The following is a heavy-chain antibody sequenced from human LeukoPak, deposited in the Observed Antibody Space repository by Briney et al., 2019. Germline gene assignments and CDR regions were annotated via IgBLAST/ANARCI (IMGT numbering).Heavy chain of an antibody. J-gene: IGHJ4*02. V-gene: IGHV4-39*01. Sequence: SETLSLTCTVSGGSISSRSYYWGWIRQPPGKGLEWVGSIYYSGSAYFNPSLKSRVTMSVDTSKNQFSLKLSSVTAADTAVYYCARQVLLWFGELSAYFDYWGQGTLVTVSS. CDR3: ARQVLLWFGELSAYFDY. D-gene: IGHD3-10*01. CDR1: GGSISSRSYY. CDR2: IYYSGSA.